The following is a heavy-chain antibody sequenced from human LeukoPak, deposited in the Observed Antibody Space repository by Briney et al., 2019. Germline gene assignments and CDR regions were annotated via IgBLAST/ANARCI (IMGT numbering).Heavy chain of an antibody. J-gene: IGHJ4*02. D-gene: IGHD3-22*01. CDR3: AKDGYYDSSGYSDY. CDR1: GFTFVDYP. Sequence: GGSVTVSCPASGFTFVDYPMHWVRQPPGKGLEWVSLISGDGGSTYYADSVKGRFTISRDNSKNSPYLQMNSLRTEDTALYYCAKDGYYDSSGYSDYWGQGTLVTVSS. V-gene: IGHV3-43*02. CDR2: ISGDGGST.